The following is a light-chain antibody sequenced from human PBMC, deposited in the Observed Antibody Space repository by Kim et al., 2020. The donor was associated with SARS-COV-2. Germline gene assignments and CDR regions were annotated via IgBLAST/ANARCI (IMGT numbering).Light chain of an antibody. Sequence: VGDRVTITCRASQGISGFLAGYQQKPGQAPRLLIYDASTLRSGVPSRFSGSGSGTEFTLTISTLQPEDFATYYCLQLNSYPLLFTFGPGTKVDIK. CDR1: QGISGF. CDR2: DAS. J-gene: IGKJ3*01. CDR3: LQLNSYPLLFT. V-gene: IGKV1-9*01.